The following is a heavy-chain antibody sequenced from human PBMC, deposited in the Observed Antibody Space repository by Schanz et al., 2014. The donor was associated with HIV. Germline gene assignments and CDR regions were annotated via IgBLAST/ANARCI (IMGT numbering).Heavy chain of an antibody. V-gene: IGHV3-21*02. Sequence: EVQLEESGGGLVKPGGSLRLSCAASGFTFSIYSMNWVRQAPGKGLEWVSSISSDSSYIFYADSMKGRFTISRDNARNSLYLQIRSLRAEDTAVYYCARVFGRTYGWPDYWGQGTLVTVSS. CDR3: ARVFGRTYGWPDY. D-gene: IGHD3-10*01. J-gene: IGHJ4*02. CDR1: GFTFSIYS. CDR2: ISSDSSYI.